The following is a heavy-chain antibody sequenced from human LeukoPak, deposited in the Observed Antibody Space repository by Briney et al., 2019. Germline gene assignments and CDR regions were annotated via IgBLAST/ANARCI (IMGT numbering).Heavy chain of an antibody. CDR2: IYYSGST. CDR3: ARSAGYSSSWRNWYFDL. CDR1: GGSISSSSYY. J-gene: IGHJ2*01. Sequence: SETLSLTCTVSGGSISSSSYYWGWIRQPPGKGLEWIGSIYYSGSTYYNPSLKSRVTISVDTSKNQFSLKLSSVTAADTAVYYCARSAGYSSSWRNWYFDLWGRGTPVTVSS. D-gene: IGHD6-13*01. V-gene: IGHV4-39*01.